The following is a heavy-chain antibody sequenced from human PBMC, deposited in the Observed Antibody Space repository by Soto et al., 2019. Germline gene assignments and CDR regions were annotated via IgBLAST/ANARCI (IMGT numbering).Heavy chain of an antibody. CDR1: GFTLQNYA. Sequence: PXGSLRLTFTASGFTLQNYAMSWVRQAPGKGLEWVSTLIGGHYGTAYSYSVKGRFTVSRDNSKNCLYLQMNSLGVEDTAMYFCAKGKSTGDIDWFDPWGQGSLVTVSS. CDR2: LIGGHYGT. J-gene: IGHJ5*02. V-gene: IGHV3-23*01. CDR3: AKGKSTGDIDWFDP. D-gene: IGHD3-10*01.